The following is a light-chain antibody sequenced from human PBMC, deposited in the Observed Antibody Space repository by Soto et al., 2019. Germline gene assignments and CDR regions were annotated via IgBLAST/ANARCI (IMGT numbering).Light chain of an antibody. J-gene: IGKJ2*01. Sequence: EIVLTQSPGTLSLSPGERATLSCRASQSVSSSYLAWYQQKPGQAPRLLIHGASSRATGIPDRFSGSGCGTDFSLTISRLEPEDFAVYYCQQYGSSPPYTFGQGTKLEIK. CDR2: GAS. CDR3: QQYGSSPPYT. CDR1: QSVSSSY. V-gene: IGKV3-20*01.